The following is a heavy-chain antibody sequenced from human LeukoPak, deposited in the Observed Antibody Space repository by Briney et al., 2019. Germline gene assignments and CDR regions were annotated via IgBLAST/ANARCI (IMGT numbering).Heavy chain of an antibody. CDR1: GFTFSNYA. V-gene: IGHV3-23*01. J-gene: IGHJ4*02. Sequence: GGSLRLSCGASGFTFSNYAMSWVRQAPGKGLEWVSATSGNGGRTYYADSVEGRFTISRDNSKNTLYLQMNSLRPEDTAVFYCASRLKIPSGYGLSKYYFDSWGQGTLVTVSS. D-gene: IGHD5-12*01. CDR3: ASRLKIPSGYGLSKYYFDS. CDR2: TSGNGGRT.